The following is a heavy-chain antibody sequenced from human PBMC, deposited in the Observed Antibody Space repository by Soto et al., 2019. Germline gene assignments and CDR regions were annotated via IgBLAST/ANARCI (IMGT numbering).Heavy chain of an antibody. CDR1: GGSISSSSYF. Sequence: SETLSLTCIVSGGSISSSSYFWGWIRQPPGKGMEWIGSLYYRGSTYYNPSLKSRVTISVDRSKNHLSLKLCSVTAADTAVYYCVRGYCSGGSCQPSNPFDYWGQGTLVTVSS. J-gene: IGHJ4*02. D-gene: IGHD2-15*01. CDR2: LYYRGST. V-gene: IGHV4-39*01. CDR3: VRGYCSGGSCQPSNPFDY.